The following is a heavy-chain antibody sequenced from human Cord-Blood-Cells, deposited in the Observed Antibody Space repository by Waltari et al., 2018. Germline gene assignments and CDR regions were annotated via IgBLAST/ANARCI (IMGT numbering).Heavy chain of an antibody. V-gene: IGHV3-21*01. CDR2: ISSSISYI. CDR1: GFTFSSYS. D-gene: IGHD6-6*01. CDR3: ARSSSFDY. Sequence: EVQLVESGGGLVKPGGSLRLSCAASGFTFSSYSMNWVRQAPGKGLGWVSSISSSISYIYYADSVKCRFTISRDNAKNSLYLQMNSLRAEDTAVYYCARSSSFDYWGQGTLVTVSS. J-gene: IGHJ4*02.